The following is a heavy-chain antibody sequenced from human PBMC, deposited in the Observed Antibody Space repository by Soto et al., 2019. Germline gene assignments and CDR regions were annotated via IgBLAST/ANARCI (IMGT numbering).Heavy chain of an antibody. CDR1: GGSLSNYG. CDR3: ARGDATKIVVTTYYAMDV. Sequence: QVQLVQYGAEVKKPGSSVKVSCKASGGSLSNYGISWVRQAPGQGLEWMGAIIPVFGTPNYAQKFQDRVTITADESTTTVYMEVRSLTSEDTVVYYCARGDATKIVVTTYYAMDVWGQGTTVTVSS. D-gene: IGHD3-22*01. J-gene: IGHJ6*02. CDR2: IIPVFGTP. V-gene: IGHV1-69*12.